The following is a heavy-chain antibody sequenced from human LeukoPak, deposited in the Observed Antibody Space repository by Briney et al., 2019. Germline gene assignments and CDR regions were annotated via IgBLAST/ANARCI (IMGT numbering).Heavy chain of an antibody. D-gene: IGHD4-23*01. CDR1: GFRFSNYW. Sequence: AGGSLRLSCAVSGFRFSNYWMSWVRQAPGRGLEWVANIKQDGSMTQYADSVRGRFTISRDNAKSSVYLQMSSLKAEDSAIYYCARDESGGYYVYWGQGTLVTASS. V-gene: IGHV3-7*01. CDR2: IKQDGSMT. J-gene: IGHJ4*02. CDR3: ARDESGGYYVY.